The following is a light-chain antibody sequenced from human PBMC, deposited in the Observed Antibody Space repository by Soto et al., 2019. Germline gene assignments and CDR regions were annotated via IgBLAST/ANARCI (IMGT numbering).Light chain of an antibody. Sequence: QSVLTRPPSVSAAPGQKVTISCSGSSSNIGNNYVSWYQQLPRTAPKLLIYDNNNRPSGIPDRFSGSKSGTSATLGITGLQTGDEADYFCGTWDSSLSAVVFGGGTKLTVL. CDR3: GTWDSSLSAVV. CDR2: DNN. CDR1: SSNIGNNY. J-gene: IGLJ2*01. V-gene: IGLV1-51*01.